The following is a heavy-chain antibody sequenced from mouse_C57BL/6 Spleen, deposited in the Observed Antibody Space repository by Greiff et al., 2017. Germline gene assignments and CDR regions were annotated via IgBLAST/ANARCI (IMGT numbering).Heavy chain of an antibody. CDR2: ISTGSSTI. V-gene: IGHV5-17*01. J-gene: IGHJ3*01. CDR3: ATGTFAY. CDR1: GFTFSDYG. D-gene: IGHD4-1*01. Sequence: EVHLVESGGGLAKPGGSLKLSCAASGFTFSDYGMHWVRQAPEKGLEWVAYISTGSSTIYYADTVKGRFTISRDNAKNTLFLQMTSLRSEDTAMYYCATGTFAYWGQGTLVTVSA.